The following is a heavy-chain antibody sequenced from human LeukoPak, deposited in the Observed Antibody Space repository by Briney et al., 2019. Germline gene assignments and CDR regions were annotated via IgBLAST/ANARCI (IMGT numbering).Heavy chain of an antibody. J-gene: IGHJ5*02. Sequence: GGSLRLSCGASGFTFSSYAMSWVRQAPGKGLEWVSAISGSGGSTYYADSVKGRFTISRDNSKNTLYLQMNSLRAEDTAVYHCARDSSGWYPTGGSSWGQGTLVTVSS. V-gene: IGHV3-23*01. CDR2: ISGSGGST. D-gene: IGHD6-19*01. CDR3: ARDSSGWYPTGGSS. CDR1: GFTFSSYA.